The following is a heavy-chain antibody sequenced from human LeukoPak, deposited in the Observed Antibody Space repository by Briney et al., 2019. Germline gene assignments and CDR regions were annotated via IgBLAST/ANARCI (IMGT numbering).Heavy chain of an antibody. CDR3: AKAGDNFAHRYFDY. V-gene: IGHV3-23*01. CDR1: GFTFSTYA. CDR2: ITGSGGST. J-gene: IGHJ4*02. D-gene: IGHD1-1*01. Sequence: QTGGSLRLSCAASGFTFSTYAMSWVRQAPGKGLEWVSIITGSGGSTYYADSVKGRFTTSRDNSKNTVYLQMNSLRGEDTAVYYCAKAGDNFAHRYFDYRGQGTLVTVSS.